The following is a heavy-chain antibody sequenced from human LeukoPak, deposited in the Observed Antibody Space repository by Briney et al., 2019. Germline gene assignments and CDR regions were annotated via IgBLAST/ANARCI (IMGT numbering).Heavy chain of an antibody. CDR2: INPNSGAT. CDR1: GYTFTGYY. Sequence: GASVKVSCKASGYTFTGYYIHWVRQAPGQGLEWMGWINPNSGATNYAQKFRGRVTMTRDTSISTAYMELTRLISDDTAVYYCARGEVATIPHFDYWGQGTLVTVSS. V-gene: IGHV1-2*02. D-gene: IGHD5-12*01. J-gene: IGHJ4*02. CDR3: ARGEVATIPHFDY.